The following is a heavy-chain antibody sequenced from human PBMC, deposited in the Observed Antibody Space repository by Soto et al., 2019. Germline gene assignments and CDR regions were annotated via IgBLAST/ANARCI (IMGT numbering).Heavy chain of an antibody. CDR2: ISNSGST. D-gene: IGHD5-18*01. CDR1: GGSVTSDEDY. Sequence: SETLSLTCTVSGGSVTSDEDYWTWIRQSPGKGLEWIGYISNSGSTGYNPSLKTRLSMSVDRSKNQFTLGLTSVTAADTAVYFCATESGSTYGYFDHWGQGTLVTVSS. J-gene: IGHJ4*02. V-gene: IGHV4-30-4*01. CDR3: ATESGSTYGYFDH.